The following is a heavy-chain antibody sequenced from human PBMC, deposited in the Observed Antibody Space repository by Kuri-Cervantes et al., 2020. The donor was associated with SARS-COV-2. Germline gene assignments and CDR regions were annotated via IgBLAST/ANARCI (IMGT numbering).Heavy chain of an antibody. CDR3: AREGIVVDADAFDI. CDR2: ISYDGSNK. V-gene: IGHV3-30*03. J-gene: IGHJ3*02. CDR1: GFTFSSYG. Sequence: GGLLRLSCAASGFTFSSYGMHWVRQAPGKGLEWVAVISYDGSNKDYADSVKGRFTISRDNSKNTLYLQMNSLRAEDTAVYYCAREGIVVDADAFDIWGQGTMVTVSS. D-gene: IGHD2-2*01.